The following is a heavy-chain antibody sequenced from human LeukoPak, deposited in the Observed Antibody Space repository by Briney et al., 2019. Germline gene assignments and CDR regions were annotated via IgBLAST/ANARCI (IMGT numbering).Heavy chain of an antibody. V-gene: IGHV3-23*01. Sequence: GGSLRLSCAASGFTFSSDAMSWVRQAPGKGLEWVSAISGSGGSTYYADSVKGRFTISRDNSKNTLYLQMNSLRAEDTAVYYCAKDRGYSYGYGLVDVWGQGTTVTVSS. J-gene: IGHJ6*02. CDR2: ISGSGGST. CDR3: AKDRGYSYGYGLVDV. D-gene: IGHD5-18*01. CDR1: GFTFSSDA.